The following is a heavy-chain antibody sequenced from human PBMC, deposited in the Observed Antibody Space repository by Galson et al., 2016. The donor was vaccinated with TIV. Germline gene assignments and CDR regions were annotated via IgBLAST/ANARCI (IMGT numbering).Heavy chain of an antibody. CDR2: IIPILGMT. Sequence: VKVSCKASGGTFSSSAISWVRQAPGQGLEWMGRIIPILGMTNYAQNFQGRVTITADKSTTTAYMELSSLRSEDTAIYYCATSSPRGPTDSWGQGTLVSVSS. CDR3: ATSSPRGPTDS. J-gene: IGHJ4*02. D-gene: IGHD3-10*01. V-gene: IGHV1-69*04. CDR1: GGTFSSSA.